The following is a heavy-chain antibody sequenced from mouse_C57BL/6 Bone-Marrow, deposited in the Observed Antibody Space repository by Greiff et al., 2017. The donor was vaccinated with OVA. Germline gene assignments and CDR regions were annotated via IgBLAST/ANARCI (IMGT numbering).Heavy chain of an antibody. CDR2: ISSGGDYI. CDR1: GFTFSSYA. V-gene: IGHV5-9-1*02. D-gene: IGHD3-2*02. J-gene: IGHJ2*01. CDR3: TRAPDSSGSLDY. Sequence: EVKLVESGEGLVKPGGSLKLSCAASGFTFSSYAMSWVRQTPEKRLEWVAYISSGGDYIYYADTVKGRFTISRDNARNTLYLQMSSLKSEDTAMYYCTRAPDSSGSLDYWGQGTTLTVSS.